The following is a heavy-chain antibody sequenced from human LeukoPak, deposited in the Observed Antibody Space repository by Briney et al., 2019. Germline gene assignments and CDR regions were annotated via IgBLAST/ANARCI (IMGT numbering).Heavy chain of an antibody. CDR2: INPNSGGT. V-gene: IGHV1-2*02. CDR1: GYTFTGYY. CDR3: ARGPHIAARPPHKFDY. D-gene: IGHD6-6*01. J-gene: IGHJ4*02. Sequence: ASVKVSCKASGYTFTGYYMHWVRQAPGQGLEWMGWINPNSGGTNYAQKFQGRVTMTRDTSISTAYMELSRLRSDDTAVYYCARGPHIAARPPHKFDYWGQGTLVTASS.